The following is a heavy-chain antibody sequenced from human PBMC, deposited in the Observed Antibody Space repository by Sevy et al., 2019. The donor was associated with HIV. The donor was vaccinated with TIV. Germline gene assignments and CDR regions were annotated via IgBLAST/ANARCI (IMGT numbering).Heavy chain of an antibody. J-gene: IGHJ6*02. D-gene: IGHD3-3*01. Sequence: ASVKVSCEASGYSFDSYDINWVRQATGQGLEWMGWMSPKTGATGFAQKFKGRVTMTRNTSISTAYMEFSSLTNEDTAVYYCASGGNGDFWSYEYYYYGMDVWGQGTTVTVSS. V-gene: IGHV1-8*01. CDR2: MSPKTGAT. CDR3: ASGGNGDFWSYEYYYYGMDV. CDR1: GYSFDSYD.